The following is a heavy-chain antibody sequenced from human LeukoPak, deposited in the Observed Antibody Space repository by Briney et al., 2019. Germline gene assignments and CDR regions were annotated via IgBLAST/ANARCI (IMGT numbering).Heavy chain of an antibody. CDR3: ASNDYDSGSYSI. D-gene: IGHD3-10*01. Sequence: GGSLRLSCAASDFTFSSYSMNWVRRAPGKGLEWVSVIYSGGSTYYADSVKGRFTISRDNSKNTVYLQMNSLRAEDTALYFCASNDYDSGSYSIWGQGTPVTVSS. CDR2: IYSGGST. CDR1: DFTFSSYS. J-gene: IGHJ4*02. V-gene: IGHV3-53*01.